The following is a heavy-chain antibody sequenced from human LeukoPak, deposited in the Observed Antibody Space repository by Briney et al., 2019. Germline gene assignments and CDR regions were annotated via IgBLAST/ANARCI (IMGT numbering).Heavy chain of an antibody. CDR2: IYYSGST. Sequence: SETLSLTCTASGGSISSYYWSWIRQPPGKGLEWIGYIYYSGSTNYNPSLKSRVTISVDTSKNQFSLKLSSVTAADTAVYYCARLYCSSTSCYAGIGWFDPWGQGTLVTVSS. D-gene: IGHD2-2*01. V-gene: IGHV4-59*01. J-gene: IGHJ5*02. CDR3: ARLYCSSTSCYAGIGWFDP. CDR1: GGSISSYY.